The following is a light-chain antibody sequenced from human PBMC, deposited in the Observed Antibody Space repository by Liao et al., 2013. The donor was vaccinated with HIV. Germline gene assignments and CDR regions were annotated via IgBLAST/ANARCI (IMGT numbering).Light chain of an antibody. CDR2: RDA. CDR3: QAWDSTIAYV. Sequence: SYELTQPPSVSVSPGQTASITCSGDKLGYKYVSWYQHKAGQSPVLVIYRDAKRPSGIPERFSGSNSGNTATLTISGTQTMDEADYYCQAWDSTIAYVFGPGTKVTVL. CDR1: KLGYKY. V-gene: IGLV3-1*01. J-gene: IGLJ1*01.